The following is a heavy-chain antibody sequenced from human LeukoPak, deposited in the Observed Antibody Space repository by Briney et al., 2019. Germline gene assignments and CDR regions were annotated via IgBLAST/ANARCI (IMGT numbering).Heavy chain of an antibody. CDR2: ISSSSNYI. V-gene: IGHV3-21*01. CDR3: ARVYSSGWRFDY. J-gene: IGHJ4*02. Sequence: TGGSLRLSCAASGFTFSSYSMNWVRQAPGKGLEWVSSISSSSNYIYYADSVKGRFTISRDNAKNSLYLQMNSLRAEDTAVYYCARVYSSGWRFDYWGQGTLVTVSS. D-gene: IGHD6-19*01. CDR1: GFTFSSYS.